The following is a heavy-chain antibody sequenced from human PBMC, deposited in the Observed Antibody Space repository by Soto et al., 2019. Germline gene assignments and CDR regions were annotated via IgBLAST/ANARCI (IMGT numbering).Heavy chain of an antibody. V-gene: IGHV1-69*01. J-gene: IGHJ6*02. CDR2: IIPIFGTA. CDR1: GGTFSSYA. CDR3: ASTSLYLPTYYYYGMDV. Sequence: QVQLVQSGAEVKKPGSSVKVSCKASGGTFSSYAISWVRQAPGQGLEWMGGIIPIFGTANYAQKFQGRVTITADESTSTAYIELSSLRSEDTAVYYCASTSLYLPTYYYYGMDVWGQGTTVTVSS. D-gene: IGHD1-26*01.